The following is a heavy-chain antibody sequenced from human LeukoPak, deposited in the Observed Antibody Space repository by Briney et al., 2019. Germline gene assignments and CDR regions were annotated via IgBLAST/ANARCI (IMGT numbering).Heavy chain of an antibody. Sequence: PGGFLRLSCAASAFTFSSYAMHLVRQAPGKVLEWVAVISYDGSNNYYADSVKGRFTLSSDNSKNTLYLQMNSLRAEDTAVYYCARDRSGVTIFDYWGQGTLVTVSS. CDR2: ISYDGSNN. V-gene: IGHV3-30-3*01. D-gene: IGHD3-3*01. CDR1: AFTFSSYA. CDR3: ARDRSGVTIFDY. J-gene: IGHJ4*02.